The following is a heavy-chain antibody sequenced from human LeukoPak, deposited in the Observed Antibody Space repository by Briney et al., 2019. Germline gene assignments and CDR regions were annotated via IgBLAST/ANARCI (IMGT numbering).Heavy chain of an antibody. CDR3: ARDYYYGSVNFDY. Sequence: ASVKVSCKAFGYTFISYGVTWVRQAPGQGLEWMGIINPSGGSTSYAQKFQGRVTMTRDTSTSTVYMELSSLRSEDTAVYYCARDYYYGSVNFDYWGQGTLVTVSS. V-gene: IGHV1-46*01. CDR2: INPSGGST. D-gene: IGHD3-10*01. J-gene: IGHJ4*02. CDR1: GYTFISYG.